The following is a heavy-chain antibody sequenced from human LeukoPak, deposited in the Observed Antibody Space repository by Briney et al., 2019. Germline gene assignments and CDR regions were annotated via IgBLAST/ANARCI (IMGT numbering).Heavy chain of an antibody. CDR2: IYPGDSDT. D-gene: IGHD6-19*01. Sequence: GESLQISCKGSGYTFTNYWIGWVRQMPGKGLEWVGVIYPGDSDTRYSPSFQGQVTISVDKSISTAYLQWSSLKASDTAMYYCARRVGSGWHSESSMDVWGQGTTVIVSS. CDR1: GYTFTNYW. J-gene: IGHJ6*02. V-gene: IGHV5-51*01. CDR3: ARRVGSGWHSESSMDV.